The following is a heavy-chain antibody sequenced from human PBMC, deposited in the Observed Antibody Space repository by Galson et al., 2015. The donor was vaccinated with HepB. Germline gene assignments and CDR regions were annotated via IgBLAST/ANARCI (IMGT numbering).Heavy chain of an antibody. CDR1: GFTFSSYG. J-gene: IGHJ4*02. D-gene: IGHD1-1*01. Sequence: SLRLSCAASGFTFSSYGMHWVRQAPGKGLEWVAVIWYDGSNKYYADSVKGRFTISRDNSKNTLYLQMNSLRAEDTAVYYCARDNVGWLVNWAFDYWGQGTLVTVSS. CDR3: ARDNVGWLVNWAFDY. CDR2: IWYDGSNK. V-gene: IGHV3-33*01.